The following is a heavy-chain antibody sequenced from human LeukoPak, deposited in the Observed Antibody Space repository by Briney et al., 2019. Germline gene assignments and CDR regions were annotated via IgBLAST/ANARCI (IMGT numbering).Heavy chain of an antibody. CDR2: IYHSGST. V-gene: IGHV4-30-2*02. D-gene: IGHD2-21*01. CDR3: ARFRIATSATYYCYYMDV. J-gene: IGHJ6*03. Sequence: PSQTLSLTCTVSGGSISSGGYYWSWIRQPPGKGLEWIGYIYHSGSTYYNPSLKSRVTISIDASKNQFSLKLSSVTAADTAVYYCARFRIATSATYYCYYMDVWGKGTTVTVSS. CDR1: GGSISSGGYY.